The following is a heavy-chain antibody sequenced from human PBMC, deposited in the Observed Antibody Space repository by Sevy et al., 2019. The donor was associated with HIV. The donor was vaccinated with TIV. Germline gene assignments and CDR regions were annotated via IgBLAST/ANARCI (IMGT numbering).Heavy chain of an antibody. D-gene: IGHD3-10*01. CDR3: GKDRIRGLWFGELSGGLDY. J-gene: IGHJ4*02. V-gene: IGHV3-30-3*01. Sequence: GGSLRLSCAASGFTFSSCAMHWVRQAPGKGLEWVAVISYDGSNKYNTDSVKGRFTISRDDSKNTLYLQMNSLRAEDTAVYYCGKDRIRGLWFGELSGGLDYWGQGTLVTVSS. CDR1: GFTFSSCA. CDR2: ISYDGSNK.